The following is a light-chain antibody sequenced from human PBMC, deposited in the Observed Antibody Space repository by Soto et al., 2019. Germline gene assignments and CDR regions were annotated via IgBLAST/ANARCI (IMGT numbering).Light chain of an antibody. CDR1: QSLLHSNGYNY. J-gene: IGKJ3*01. Sequence: DIVMTQSPLSLPVTPGEPASISCRSSQSLLHSNGYNYLDWYLQKPGQSPQLLIYLGSSRASGVPARFSGSGSGTDFTLTISRVEAEDVGVYYCMQAIRNRFTFGPGTKVDIK. V-gene: IGKV2-28*01. CDR3: MQAIRNRFT. CDR2: LGS.